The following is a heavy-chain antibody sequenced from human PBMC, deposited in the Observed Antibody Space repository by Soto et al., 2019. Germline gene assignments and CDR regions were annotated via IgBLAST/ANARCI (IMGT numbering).Heavy chain of an antibody. CDR2: ISSNGGST. Sequence: GGSLRLSCSASGFTFSSYAMHWVHQAPGKGLEYVSAISSNGGSTYYADSVKGRFTISRDNSKNTLYLQMSSLRAEDTAVYYCVKDLRQIAARPGAFDIWGQGTMVTVSS. V-gene: IGHV3-64D*06. CDR3: VKDLRQIAARPGAFDI. D-gene: IGHD6-6*01. CDR1: GFTFSSYA. J-gene: IGHJ3*02.